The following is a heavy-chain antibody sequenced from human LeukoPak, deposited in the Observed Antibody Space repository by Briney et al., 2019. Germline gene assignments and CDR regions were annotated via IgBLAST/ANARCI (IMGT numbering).Heavy chain of an antibody. CDR3: AKDLLLWFGESPRAFDI. CDR1: GFTFSSYA. Sequence: GGSLRLSCAASGFTFSSYAMSWVRQAPGKGLEWVSAISGSGGSTYYADSVKGRFTISRDNSKNTLYLQTNSLRAEDTAVYYCAKDLLLWFGESPRAFDIWGQGTMVTVSS. V-gene: IGHV3-23*01. CDR2: ISGSGGST. D-gene: IGHD3-10*01. J-gene: IGHJ3*02.